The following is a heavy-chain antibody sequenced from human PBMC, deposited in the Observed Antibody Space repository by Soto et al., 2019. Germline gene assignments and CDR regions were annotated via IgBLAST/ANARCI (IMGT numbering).Heavy chain of an antibody. J-gene: IGHJ4*02. CDR2: INPNSGGT. D-gene: IGHD3-16*02. CDR1: GYTFTGYY. V-gene: IGHV1-2*04. Sequence: ASVKVSCKASGYTFTGYYMHWVRQAPGQGLEWMGWINPNSGGTNYAQKFQGWVTMTRDTSISTAYMELSRLRSDDTAVYYCARPSIMITFGGVIETSGFDYWGQGTLVTVSS. CDR3: ARPSIMITFGGVIETSGFDY.